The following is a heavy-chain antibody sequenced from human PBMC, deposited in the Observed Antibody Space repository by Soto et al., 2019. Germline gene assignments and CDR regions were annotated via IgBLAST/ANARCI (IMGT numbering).Heavy chain of an antibody. CDR3: AKRPLELHMYDY. CDR2: IIGSGGTT. CDR1: GLLFRNYV. J-gene: IGHJ4*02. V-gene: IGHV3-23*01. Sequence: GGSLRLSCTAAGLLFRNYVMTLVRQAPGKGLEWVSSIIGSGGTTYYTDSVKGRFTISRDNSKNTLFLQINSLRAEDTAVYYCAKRPLELHMYDYSGRGTLVTVSS. D-gene: IGHD1-7*01.